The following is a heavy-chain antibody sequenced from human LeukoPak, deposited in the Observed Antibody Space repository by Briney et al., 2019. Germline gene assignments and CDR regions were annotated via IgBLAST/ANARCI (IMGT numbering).Heavy chain of an antibody. D-gene: IGHD2-8*01. J-gene: IGHJ4*02. V-gene: IGHV4-4*07. CDR2: IYTSGST. CDR1: GGSISSYY. CDR3: ARDGCTNGVCYLDY. Sequence: SETLSLTCTVSGGSISSYYWSWIRQPAGKGLEWIGRIYTSGSTNYNPSLKSRVTMSVDTSKNQFSLKLSSVTVADTAVYYCARDGCTNGVCYLDYWGQGTLVTVSS.